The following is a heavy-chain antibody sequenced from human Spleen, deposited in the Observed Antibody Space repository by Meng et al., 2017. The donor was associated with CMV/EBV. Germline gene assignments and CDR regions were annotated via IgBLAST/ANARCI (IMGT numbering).Heavy chain of an antibody. CDR2: IDPHTGDT. D-gene: IGHD5-18*01. J-gene: IGHJ4*02. CDR3: ALDTDFDY. CDR1: GYTFIGYY. V-gene: IGHV1-2*02. Sequence: CKASGYTFIGYYIHWVRQAPGQGLEWMGWIDPHTGDTDSAQKFQGRVTMTRDASISTAYMELSSLRSDDTAVYFCALDTDFDYWGQGTLVTVSS.